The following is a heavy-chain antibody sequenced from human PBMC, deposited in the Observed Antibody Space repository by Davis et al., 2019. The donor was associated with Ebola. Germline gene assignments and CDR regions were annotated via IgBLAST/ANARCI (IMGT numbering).Heavy chain of an antibody. D-gene: IGHD4-17*01. CDR3: AKEPQAPYGDGVY. Sequence: GESLKIPCAASGFTFSSYAMSWVRQAPGKGLEWVSAISGSGGSTYYADSVKGRFTISRDNSKNTLYLQMNSLRAEDTAVYYCAKEPQAPYGDGVYWGQGTLVTVSS. J-gene: IGHJ4*02. CDR1: GFTFSSYA. V-gene: IGHV3-23*01. CDR2: ISGSGGST.